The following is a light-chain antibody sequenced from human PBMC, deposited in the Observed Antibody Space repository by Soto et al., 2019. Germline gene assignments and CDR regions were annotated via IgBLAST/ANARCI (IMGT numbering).Light chain of an antibody. Sequence: TVLTQSPGTLSLSPCERATLSCRASQSVSSYLAWYQQKPGQAPRLLISGASNRASGIPARFSAWGSGTDFTLTISRVDPADFAFYYCQQYFTSPITFGQGTRLEIK. CDR1: QSVSSY. V-gene: IGKV3-11*01. J-gene: IGKJ5*01. CDR3: QQYFTSPIT. CDR2: GAS.